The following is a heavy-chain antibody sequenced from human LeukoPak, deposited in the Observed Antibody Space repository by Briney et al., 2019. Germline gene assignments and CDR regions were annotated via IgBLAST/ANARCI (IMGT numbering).Heavy chain of an antibody. CDR3: ATCSSTSCYTGNLDY. CDR1: GFTFSSYA. Sequence: PGGSLRLSCAASGFTFSSYAMSWVRQASGKGLEWVSAISGSGGSTYYADSVKGRFTISRDNSKNTLYLQMNSLRAEDTAVYYCATCSSTSCYTGNLDYWGQGTLVTVSS. V-gene: IGHV3-23*01. J-gene: IGHJ4*02. CDR2: ISGSGGST. D-gene: IGHD2-2*02.